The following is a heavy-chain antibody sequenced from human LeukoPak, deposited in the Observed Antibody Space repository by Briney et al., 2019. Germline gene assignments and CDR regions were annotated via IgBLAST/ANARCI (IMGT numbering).Heavy chain of an antibody. J-gene: IGHJ4*02. V-gene: IGHV1-69*05. CDR1: GGTFSSYA. CDR3: ARDAGGYSSGWYQIDY. Sequence: SVKVSCKASGGTFSSYAISWVRQAPGQGLEWMGRIIPIFGTANYAQKFQGRVTITTDESTSTAYMELSSLRSEDTAVYYCARDAGGYSSGWYQIDYWGQGTLVTVSS. CDR2: IIPIFGTA. D-gene: IGHD6-19*01.